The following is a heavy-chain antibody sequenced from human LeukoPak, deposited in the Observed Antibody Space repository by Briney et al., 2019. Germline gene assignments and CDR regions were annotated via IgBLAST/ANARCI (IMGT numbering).Heavy chain of an antibody. CDR1: GYTFTSYD. J-gene: IGHJ5*02. D-gene: IGHD1-7*01. CDR2: MNPNSGNT. V-gene: IGHV1-8*01. CDR3: ARRTSRSRNWFDP. Sequence: ASVKVSCKASGYTFTSYDINWVRQATGQGLEWMVWMNPNSGNTGYAQKFQGRVTMTRNTSISTAYMELSSLRSEDTAVYYCARRTSRSRNWFDPWGQGTLVTVSS.